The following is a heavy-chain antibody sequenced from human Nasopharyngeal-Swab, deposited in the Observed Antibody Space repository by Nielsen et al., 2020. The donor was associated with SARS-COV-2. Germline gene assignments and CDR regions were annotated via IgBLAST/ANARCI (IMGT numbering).Heavy chain of an antibody. J-gene: IGHJ5*02. CDR3: ARGDIVVLPAAIPGRPFDP. CDR2: ISYDGSNK. V-gene: IGHV3-30-3*01. Sequence: GESLKISCAASGFTFSSYAMHWVRQAPGKGLEWVAVISYDGSNKYYADSVKGRFTISRDNSKNTLYLQMNSLRAEDTAVYYCARGDIVVLPAAIPGRPFDPWGQGTLVTVSS. D-gene: IGHD2-2*02. CDR1: GFTFSSYA.